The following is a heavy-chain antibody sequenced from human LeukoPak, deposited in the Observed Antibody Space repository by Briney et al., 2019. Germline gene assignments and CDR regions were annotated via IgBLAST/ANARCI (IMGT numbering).Heavy chain of an antibody. V-gene: IGHV4-59*01. J-gene: IGHJ6*03. D-gene: IGHD1-26*01. CDR1: GGSISGYY. CDR3: ARLSLPANYYYYYYMDV. CDR2: IHYSGTT. Sequence: SETLSLTCTVSGGSISGYYWSWIRQPPAKGLEFIGYIHYSGTTNYNPSLKSRVTMSVDTSKNQFSLRLNSVTAADTAVYYCARLSLPANYYYYYYMDVWGKGTTVTVSS.